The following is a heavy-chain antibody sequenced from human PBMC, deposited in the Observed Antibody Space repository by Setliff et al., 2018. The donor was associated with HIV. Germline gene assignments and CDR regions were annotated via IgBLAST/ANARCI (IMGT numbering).Heavy chain of an antibody. J-gene: IGHJ4*02. Sequence: SETLSLTCAFYHGSFSGYYWSWIRQPPGKGLEWIGEINHSGSTNYNPSLKSRVTISVDTSKNHFSLRLSSVTAADTAMYYCARGRLRWSLNHFFDYWGQGTLVTVSS. CDR1: HGSFSGYY. CDR2: INHSGST. V-gene: IGHV4-34*01. D-gene: IGHD4-17*01. CDR3: ARGRLRWSLNHFFDY.